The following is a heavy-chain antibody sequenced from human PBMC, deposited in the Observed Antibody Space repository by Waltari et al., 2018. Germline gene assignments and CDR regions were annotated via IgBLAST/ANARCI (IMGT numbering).Heavy chain of an antibody. Sequence: QVHLVESGGGVVQPGSSLRLSCAASGFTFSWYSLNWVRQAPGKGLEWVAVIYGDGTTDHYADSVKGRFTISRDNSKNTLFLQMNSLKAEDTAIYYCARRSSMGVFRALDIWGQGTMVSVSS. J-gene: IGHJ3*02. D-gene: IGHD6-19*01. V-gene: IGHV3-30*19. CDR1: GFTFSWYS. CDR2: IYGDGTTD. CDR3: ARRSSMGVFRALDI.